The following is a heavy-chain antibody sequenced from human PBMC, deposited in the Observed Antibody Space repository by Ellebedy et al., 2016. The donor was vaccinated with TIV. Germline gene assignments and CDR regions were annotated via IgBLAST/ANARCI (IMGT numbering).Heavy chain of an antibody. Sequence: ASVKVSXXVSGYTLTELSMHWVRQAPGKGLEWMGGFDPEDGETIYAQKFQGRVTMTEDTSTDTAYMELSSLRSEDTAVYYCATAPQWELLPRDYWGQGTLVTVSS. J-gene: IGHJ4*02. CDR1: GYTLTELS. D-gene: IGHD1-26*01. CDR2: FDPEDGET. CDR3: ATAPQWELLPRDY. V-gene: IGHV1-24*01.